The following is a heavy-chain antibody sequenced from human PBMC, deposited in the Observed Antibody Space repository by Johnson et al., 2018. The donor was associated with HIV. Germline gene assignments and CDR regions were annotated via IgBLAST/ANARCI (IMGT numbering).Heavy chain of an antibody. CDR1: GFNFNHAW. Sequence: VLLLESGGGLVKPGKSLRLSCEASGFNFNHAWMSWVRQAPGRGLEWVAVVADDGGYKDYADSVKGRFTVSRDNSRDTLYLQMNSLRSEDTAVYYCTRDPYFSDAFDSWGQGTMVTVFS. J-gene: IGHJ3*02. V-gene: IGHV3-30*03. CDR2: VADDGGYK. CDR3: TRDPYFSDAFDS. D-gene: IGHD3-3*01.